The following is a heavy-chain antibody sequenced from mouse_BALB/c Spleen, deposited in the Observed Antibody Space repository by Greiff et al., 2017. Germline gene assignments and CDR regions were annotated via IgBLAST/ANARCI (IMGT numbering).Heavy chain of an antibody. CDR1: GFSLTGYG. CDR3: ARDQGAYYGNDSWYFDV. J-gene: IGHJ1*01. D-gene: IGHD2-9*01. Sequence: VQLQQSGPGLVAPSQSLSITCTVSGFSLTGYGVNWVRQPPGKGLEWLGMIWGDGSTDYTSALKSRLSISKDNSKSQVFLKMNSLQTDDTARYYCARDQGAYYGNDSWYFDVWGAGTTVTVSS. CDR2: IWGDGST. V-gene: IGHV2-6-7*01.